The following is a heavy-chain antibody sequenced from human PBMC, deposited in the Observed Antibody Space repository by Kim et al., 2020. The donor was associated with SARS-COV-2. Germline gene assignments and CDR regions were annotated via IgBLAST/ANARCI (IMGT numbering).Heavy chain of an antibody. CDR2: IFYNGNT. D-gene: IGHD4-4*01. CDR3: ARSWGNSNFDPPYY. CDR1: QGSLTHYY. J-gene: IGHJ4*02. V-gene: IGHV4-59*01. Sequence: SETLSLTCTVSQGSLTHYYWSWIRQPPGKGLEWNGYIFYNGNTFYNPSLKSRGIISIHTSKNQFSLKLNSVTAADTAVYYCARSWGNSNFDPPYYWGQGTLVTVSS.